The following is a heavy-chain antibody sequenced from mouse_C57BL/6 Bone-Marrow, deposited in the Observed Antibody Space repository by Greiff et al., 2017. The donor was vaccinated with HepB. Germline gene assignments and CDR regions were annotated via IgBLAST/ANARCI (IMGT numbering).Heavy chain of an antibody. D-gene: IGHD2-4*01. V-gene: IGHV7-1*01. Sequence: EVKLVESGGGLVQSGRSLRLSCATSGFTFSDFYMEWVRQAPGKGLEWIAASRNKANDYTTEYSASVKGRFIVSRDTSQSILYLQMNALRAEDTAIYYCARDGYDYDYAMDYWGQGTSVTVSS. CDR3: ARDGYDYDYAMDY. J-gene: IGHJ4*01. CDR2: SRNKANDYTT. CDR1: GFTFSDFY.